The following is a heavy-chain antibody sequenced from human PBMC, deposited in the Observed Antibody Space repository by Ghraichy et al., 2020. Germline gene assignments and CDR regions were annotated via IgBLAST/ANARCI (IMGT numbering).Heavy chain of an antibody. D-gene: IGHD2-21*01. CDR3: ARGFYSFEGAFDI. CDR2: ISPSGGST. J-gene: IGHJ3*02. V-gene: IGHV3-23*01. Sequence: VSAISPSGGSTYYADSVKGRFTVSRDNSMNTLYLQMNSPRDEDTAVYYCARGFYSFEGAFDIWGQGT.